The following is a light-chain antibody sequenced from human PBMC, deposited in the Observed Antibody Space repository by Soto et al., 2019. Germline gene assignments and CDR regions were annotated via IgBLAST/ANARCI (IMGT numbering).Light chain of an antibody. Sequence: QSALTQPASVSGSPGQSITISCTGTSSDIGGFHYISWYQHHSNKAPKLIIYEVGSRPSGVSGRFSGSKSGNTASLTISGLQAEDEADYYCSSYTRSSVFGVVVGGGTKLTVL. CDR1: SSDIGGFHY. CDR3: SSYTRSSVFGVV. V-gene: IGLV2-14*01. CDR2: EVG. J-gene: IGLJ2*01.